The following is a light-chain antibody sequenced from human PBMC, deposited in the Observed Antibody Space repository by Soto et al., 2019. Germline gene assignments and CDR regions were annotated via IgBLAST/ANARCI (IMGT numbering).Light chain of an antibody. CDR2: DDT. CDR1: NIGSKS. CDR3: QVWDSSSDHLYV. Sequence: SYELTQPPSVSVAPGQTARITCGGNNIGSKSVHWYQRKPGQAPVLVVYDDTDRPSGIPERFSGSNSGNTATLTISRVEAGDEADYYCQVWDSSSDHLYVFGTGTQLTVL. J-gene: IGLJ1*01. V-gene: IGLV3-21*02.